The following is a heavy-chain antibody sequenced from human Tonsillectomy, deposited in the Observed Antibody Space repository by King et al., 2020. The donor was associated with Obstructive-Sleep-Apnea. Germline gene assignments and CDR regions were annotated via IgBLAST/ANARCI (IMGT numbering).Heavy chain of an antibody. CDR2: IYYSGST. D-gene: IGHD2-15*01. Sequence: QLQESGPGLVKPSETLSLTCTVSGGSISSYYWSWIRQPPGKGLEWIGYIYYSGSTNYNPSLKSRVTISVDTSKNQFSLKLSSVTAADTAVYYCASALRRAYYFDYWGQGTLVTVSS. V-gene: IGHV4-59*01. J-gene: IGHJ4*02. CDR1: GGSISSYY. CDR3: ASALRRAYYFDY.